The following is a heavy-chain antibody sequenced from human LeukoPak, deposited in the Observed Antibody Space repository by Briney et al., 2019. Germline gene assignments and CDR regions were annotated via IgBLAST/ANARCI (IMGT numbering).Heavy chain of an antibody. D-gene: IGHD4-17*01. CDR3: ASDTVATGVWFDP. CDR1: GYTFTGFL. Sequence: GASVKVSCKASGYTFTGFLIHWVRQAPGQGLEWMGWLNPNSGGTNYAQNFQGRITMTRDTSISTAYMELSSLRSDDTAVYYCASDTVATGVWFDPWGQGTLVTVSS. CDR2: LNPNSGGT. J-gene: IGHJ5*02. V-gene: IGHV1-2*02.